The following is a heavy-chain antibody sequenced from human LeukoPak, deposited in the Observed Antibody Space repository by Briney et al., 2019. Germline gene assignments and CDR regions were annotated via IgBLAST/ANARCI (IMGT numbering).Heavy chain of an antibody. D-gene: IGHD6-13*01. J-gene: IGHJ4*02. CDR1: GFTFSSYG. V-gene: IGHV3-33*06. Sequence: GRSLRLSCAASGFTFSSYGMHWVRQAPGKGLEWVAVIWYDGSSKYYADSVKGRFTISRDNSKNTLYLQMNSLRAEDTAVYYCAKASSSSWYYFDYWGQGTLVTVSS. CDR3: AKASSSSWYYFDY. CDR2: IWYDGSSK.